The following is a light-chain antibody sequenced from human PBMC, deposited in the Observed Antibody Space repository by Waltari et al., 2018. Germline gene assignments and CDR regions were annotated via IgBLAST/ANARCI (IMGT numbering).Light chain of an antibody. CDR3: QQRSDLPPIT. CDR2: DAS. J-gene: IGKJ1*01. Sequence: IVLTQSPATLSLSPGERATLSCRASQSISTYLAWYQQKPGQAPRLLISDASYRATGSPARLSGSGSGTDFTLTISSLEPEDFAVYYCQQRSDLPPITFGQGTKVEI. V-gene: IGKV3-11*01. CDR1: QSISTY.